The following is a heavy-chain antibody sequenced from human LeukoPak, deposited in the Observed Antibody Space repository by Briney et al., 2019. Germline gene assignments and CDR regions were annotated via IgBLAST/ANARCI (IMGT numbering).Heavy chain of an antibody. CDR1: GHTFTNYD. CDR2: MNPKSGNT. J-gene: IGHJ6*03. Sequence: ASVKVSCTASGHTFTNYDIHWVRQATGQGLEWMGWMNPKSGNTAYGRKFQGRVTMTRNTSISTAYMELSSLRSEDTAVYFCARGRNNNYYYMDVWGKGTTVTV. D-gene: IGHD1/OR15-1a*01. CDR3: ARGRNNNYYYMDV. V-gene: IGHV1-8*01.